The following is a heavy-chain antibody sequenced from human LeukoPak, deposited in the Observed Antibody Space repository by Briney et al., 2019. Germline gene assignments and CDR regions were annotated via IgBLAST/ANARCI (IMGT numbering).Heavy chain of an antibody. D-gene: IGHD1-26*01. Sequence: GGSLRLSCAASGFTFSDHYMDWVRQAPGKGLEWVGRSRNGANSYTTEYAASVKGRFAISRDDSRNSLYLQMNSLKTEDTAVYYCTRGSGGAYYYYYGMDVWGQGTTVTVSS. CDR3: TRGSGGAYYYYYGMDV. V-gene: IGHV3-72*01. CDR2: SRNGANSYTT. CDR1: GFTFSDHY. J-gene: IGHJ6*02.